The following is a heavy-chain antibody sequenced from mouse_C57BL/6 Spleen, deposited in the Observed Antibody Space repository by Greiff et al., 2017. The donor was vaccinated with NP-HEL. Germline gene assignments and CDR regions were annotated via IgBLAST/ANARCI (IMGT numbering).Heavy chain of an antibody. CDR2: ISSGGSYT. CDR1: GFTFSSYG. J-gene: IGHJ1*03. V-gene: IGHV5-6*01. D-gene: IGHD1-1*01. Sequence: EVQRVESGGDLVKPGGSLKLSCAASGFTFSSYGMSWVRQTPDKRLEWVATISSGGSYTYYPDSVKGRFTISRDNAKNTLYLQMSSLKSEDTAMYYCASYYGSSYEGYFDVWGTGTTVTVSS. CDR3: ASYYGSSYEGYFDV.